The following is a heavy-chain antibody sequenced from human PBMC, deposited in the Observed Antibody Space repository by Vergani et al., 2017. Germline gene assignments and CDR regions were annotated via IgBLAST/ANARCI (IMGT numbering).Heavy chain of an antibody. V-gene: IGHV3-48*01. J-gene: IGHJ4*02. CDR2: LSTSGNII. CDR1: GFTFRNYW. D-gene: IGHD3-10*01. Sequence: EVQLMESGGGLVQPGGSLRLFCVVSGFTFRNYWLSWVRQAPGKGLEWIAYLSTSGNIIYYSDSVRGRFTISRDTAKNSVFLHMNSLAADDTGVYYCARDLSGLPWDWGQGTLVSVSS. CDR3: ARDLSGLPWD.